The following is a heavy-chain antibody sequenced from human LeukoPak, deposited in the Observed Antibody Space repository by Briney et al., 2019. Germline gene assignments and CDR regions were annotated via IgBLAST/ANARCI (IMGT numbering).Heavy chain of an antibody. CDR1: RYTLTGYY. J-gene: IGHJ5*01. Sequence: GASVKVSCKASRYTLTGYYMHWVRQARGQGREWVGWINPNSGGTNYAQKFQGRVTMTRDTSISTAYMELSRLRSDDTAVYYCARDFGRFLEWSPFDPWGQGTLVTVSS. D-gene: IGHD3-3*01. CDR2: INPNSGGT. CDR3: ARDFGRFLEWSPFDP. V-gene: IGHV1-2*02.